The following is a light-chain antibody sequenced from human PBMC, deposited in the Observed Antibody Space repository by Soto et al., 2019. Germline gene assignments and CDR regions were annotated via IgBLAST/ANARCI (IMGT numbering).Light chain of an antibody. V-gene: IGKV1-17*01. CDR2: LAS. Sequence: DIQMTQSPSSLSASVGDTVTITCRASQHITNDCAWYQQKAGRAPKCLILLASRLQTGVPSRFSGSGSRTEFTLTISSLHPEDFATYYCLHHNGYPPVFGQGTKVEIK. CDR1: QHITND. CDR3: LHHNGYPPV. J-gene: IGKJ2*01.